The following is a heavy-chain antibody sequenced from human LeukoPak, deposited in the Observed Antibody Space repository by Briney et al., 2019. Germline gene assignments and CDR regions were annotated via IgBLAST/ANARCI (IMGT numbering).Heavy chain of an antibody. D-gene: IGHD2-15*01. J-gene: IGHJ3*02. V-gene: IGHV1-69*13. CDR2: IVPIFGTA. Sequence: SVKVSCKASGGTFSSYAISWVRQAPGQGLEWMGGIVPIFGTANYAQKFQGRVTITADESTSTAYMELSSLRSEDTAVYYCARDVVVVAIGAFDIWGQGTMVTVSS. CDR1: GGTFSSYA. CDR3: ARDVVVVAIGAFDI.